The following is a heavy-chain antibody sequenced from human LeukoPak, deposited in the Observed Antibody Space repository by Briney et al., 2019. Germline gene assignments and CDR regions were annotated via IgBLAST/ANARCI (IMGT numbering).Heavy chain of an antibody. V-gene: IGHV4-4*07. CDR1: GGSISSYY. CDR3: AREALTIFGVVIGADY. D-gene: IGHD3-3*01. CDR2: IYTSGST. J-gene: IGHJ4*02. Sequence: SETLSLTCTVSGGSISSYYWSWIRQPAGKGLEWIGRIYTSGSTNYNPSLKSRVTMSVDTSKNQFSLKLGSVTAADTAVYYCAREALTIFGVVIGADYWGQGTLVTVSS.